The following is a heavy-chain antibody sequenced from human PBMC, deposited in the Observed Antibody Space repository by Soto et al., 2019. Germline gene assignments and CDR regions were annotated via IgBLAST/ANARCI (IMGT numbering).Heavy chain of an antibody. J-gene: IGHJ4*02. CDR3: ARLRLTGYFDY. CDR1: GFTFSDHY. CDR2: ISTSSSYT. V-gene: IGHV3-11*05. Sequence: QVQLVESGGGLVKPGGSLRLSCVASGFTFSDHYMTWIRQAPGKGLEWLSYISTSSSYTNYADSVKGRFTISRDNAMNSLYLQMKSLRAEDTAVYYCARLRLTGYFDYWGQGTLFTVSS.